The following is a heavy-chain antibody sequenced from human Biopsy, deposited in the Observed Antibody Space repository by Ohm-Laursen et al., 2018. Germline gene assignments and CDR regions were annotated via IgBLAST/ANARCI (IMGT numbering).Heavy chain of an antibody. CDR3: ARGQALKSFDY. CDR1: GDSISSYY. J-gene: IGHJ4*02. CDR2: VYYTGST. V-gene: IGHV4-59*08. Sequence: TLSLTCTVSGDSISSYYWSWIRQPPGKGLQWIGYVYYTGSTDYNPSLQSRVTISVDTSKNHFSLKLSSVTAADTAGYYCARGQALKSFDYWGQGTLVTVSS.